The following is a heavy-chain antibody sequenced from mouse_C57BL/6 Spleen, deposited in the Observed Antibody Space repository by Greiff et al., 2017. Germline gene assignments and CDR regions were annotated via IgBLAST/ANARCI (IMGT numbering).Heavy chain of an antibody. V-gene: IGHV1-59*01. Sequence: QVQLQQPGAELVRPGTSVKLSCKASGYTFTSYWMHWVKQRPGQGLEWIGVIDPSESYTNYNQKFKGKATLTVATSSSTAYLQLSSLTSEDSALFYGARGDCSNPYLVYGGQGSLVTGSA. CDR3: ARGDCSNPYLVY. D-gene: IGHD2-5*01. CDR1: GYTFTSYW. J-gene: IGHJ3*01. CDR2: IDPSESYT.